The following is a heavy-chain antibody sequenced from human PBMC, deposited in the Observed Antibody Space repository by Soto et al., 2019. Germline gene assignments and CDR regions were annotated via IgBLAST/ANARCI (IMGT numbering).Heavy chain of an antibody. CDR3: ARDPSHGSGSYLDY. V-gene: IGHV3-33*01. CDR2: IWFDGSNK. CDR1: GFTFSDYG. D-gene: IGHD3-10*01. J-gene: IGHJ4*02. Sequence: GGSLRLSCAASGFTFSDYGMHWVRQAPGKGLEWVAVIWFDGSNKYYADSVKGRFTLSRDNSKNTLYLQMNGLRAEDTGVFYCARDPSHGSGSYLDYWRQGTLVTLSS.